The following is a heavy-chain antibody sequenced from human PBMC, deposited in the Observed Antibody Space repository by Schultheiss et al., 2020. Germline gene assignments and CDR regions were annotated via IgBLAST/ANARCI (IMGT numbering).Heavy chain of an antibody. Sequence: SETLSLTCTVSGGSISSSNWWSWVRQPPGKGLEWIGEIYHSGSTNYNPSLKSRVTISVDTSKNQFSLKLSSVTAVDTAVYYCARVLDIVATEHYGMDVWGQGTTVTVSS. V-gene: IGHV4-4*02. D-gene: IGHD5-12*01. J-gene: IGHJ6*02. CDR2: IYHSGST. CDR3: ARVLDIVATEHYGMDV. CDR1: GGSISSSNW.